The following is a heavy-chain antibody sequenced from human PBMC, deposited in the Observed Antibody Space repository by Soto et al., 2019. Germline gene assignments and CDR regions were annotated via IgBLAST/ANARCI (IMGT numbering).Heavy chain of an antibody. CDR2: ISGSGGST. D-gene: IGHD3-10*01. CDR1: GFTFSSYA. CDR3: AKDVLLWFGELSPYFDY. Sequence: GGSLRLSCAASGFTFSSYAMSWVRQAPGKGLEWVSAISGSGGSTYYADSVKGRFTISRDNSKNTLYLQMNSLRAEDTAVYYCAKDVLLWFGELSPYFDYWGQGTLVTVSS. J-gene: IGHJ4*02. V-gene: IGHV3-23*01.